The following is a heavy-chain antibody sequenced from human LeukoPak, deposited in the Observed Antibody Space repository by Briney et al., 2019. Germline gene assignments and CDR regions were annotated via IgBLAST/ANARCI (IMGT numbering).Heavy chain of an antibody. CDR3: ASTIAANYYYYMDV. CDR2: ITSSGSTT. CDR1: GFTFSSYE. Sequence: SGGSLRLSCVASGFTFSSYEMNWVRQAPGKGLEWLSYITSSGSTTHYADSVKGRFTISRDDAQNSLYLQMNSLRAEDTAVYYCASTIAANYYYYMDVWGKGTTVTVS. J-gene: IGHJ6*03. V-gene: IGHV3-48*03. D-gene: IGHD6-6*01.